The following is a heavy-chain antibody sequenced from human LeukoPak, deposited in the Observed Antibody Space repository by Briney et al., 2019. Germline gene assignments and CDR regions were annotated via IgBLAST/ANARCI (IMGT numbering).Heavy chain of an antibody. D-gene: IGHD6-19*01. CDR2: ISSSSSYT. V-gene: IGHV3-11*05. J-gene: IGHJ4*02. Sequence: PGGSLRLSCEASGLTFSAYAMTWVRQAPGKGLEWVSYISSSSSYTNYADSVKGRFTISRDNAKNSLYLQMNSLRAEDTAVYYCAREAPSSGWDARLVGSFDYWGQGTLVTVSS. CDR1: GLTFSAYA. CDR3: AREAPSSGWDARLVGSFDY.